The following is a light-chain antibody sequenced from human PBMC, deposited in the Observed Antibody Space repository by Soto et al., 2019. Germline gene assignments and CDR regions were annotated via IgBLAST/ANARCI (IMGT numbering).Light chain of an antibody. CDR1: QDISDY. CDR2: DAS. V-gene: IGKV1-33*01. J-gene: IGKJ1*01. CDR3: QQYDDLPT. Sequence: DLQMTQSPSSLSASVGDRVTITCQASQDISDYLNWYQQKAGKAPKLLIYDASNLEKGVPSRFSGRGSGTDFTFTISSLQPEDFATYYCQQYDDLPTFGQGTKVEV.